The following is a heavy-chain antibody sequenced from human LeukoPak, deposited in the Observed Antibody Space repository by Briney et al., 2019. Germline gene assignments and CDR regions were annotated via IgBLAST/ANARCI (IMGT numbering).Heavy chain of an antibody. D-gene: IGHD2/OR15-2a*01. Sequence: SETLSLTCTVSGGSISSYYWSWIRQPAGKGLEWIGRIYTSGSTNYNPSLKSRVTISVDTSKNHFSLRLTSVTAADTAVYYCAKILDKGHFWFDAWGQGILVTVSS. V-gene: IGHV4-4*07. J-gene: IGHJ5*02. CDR3: AKILDKGHFWFDA. CDR2: IYTSGST. CDR1: GGSISSYY.